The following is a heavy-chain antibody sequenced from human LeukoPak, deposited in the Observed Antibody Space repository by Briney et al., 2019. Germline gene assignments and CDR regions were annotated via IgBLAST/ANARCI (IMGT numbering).Heavy chain of an antibody. CDR1: GYSISSGYY. D-gene: IGHD3-3*01. J-gene: IGHJ5*02. Sequence: PSETLSLTCAVSGYSISSGYYWGWIRQPPGKGLEWIGSIYHSGSTYYNPPLKSRVTISVDTSKTQFSLKLSSVTAADTAVYYCASIDFWSGYPNWFDPWGQGTLVTVSS. CDR3: ASIDFWSGYPNWFDP. CDR2: IYHSGST. V-gene: IGHV4-38-2*01.